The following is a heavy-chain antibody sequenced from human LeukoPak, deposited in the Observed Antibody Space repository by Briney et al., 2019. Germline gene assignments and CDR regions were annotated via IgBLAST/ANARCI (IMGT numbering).Heavy chain of an antibody. CDR2: ISGSGDIA. D-gene: IGHD3-10*01. V-gene: IGHV3-23*01. CDR1: GFTFDTHA. J-gene: IGHJ4*02. CDR3: AARPGDLAVPFDY. Sequence: GGSLRLSCAASGFTFDTHAMTWVRQAPGKGLEYVSLISGSGDIAYYAHSLKDRFTISRDNSKTTLYLQMHSLRAEDTAMYYCAARPGDLAVPFDYWGQGTLVIVSS.